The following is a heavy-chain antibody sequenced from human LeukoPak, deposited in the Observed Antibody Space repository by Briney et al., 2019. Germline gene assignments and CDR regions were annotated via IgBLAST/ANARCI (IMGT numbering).Heavy chain of an antibody. Sequence: GGSLRLSCAASRFTFSSYSMNWVRQAPGKGLEWVSSISSSGSYIYYADSVKGRFTISRDHAKNSLYLQMNSLRAEDTAVYYCAKSGLNRFDYWGQGTLVTVSS. V-gene: IGHV3-21*04. CDR1: RFTFSSYS. CDR3: AKSGLNRFDY. D-gene: IGHD2-15*01. J-gene: IGHJ4*02. CDR2: ISSSGSYI.